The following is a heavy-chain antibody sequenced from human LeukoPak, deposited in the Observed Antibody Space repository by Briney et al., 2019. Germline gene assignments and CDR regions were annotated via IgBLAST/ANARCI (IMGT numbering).Heavy chain of an antibody. V-gene: IGHV3-74*01. Sequence: PGRSLRLSCAASGFTLSSYCMHWVCQAPRKGLVWVSRIKTDGSSTSYADSVKGRFTTSRDNAKDTLYLQMNSLRAEDPAAYYWATAIPQNSRSWYLSDYWGQGALVSVSS. CDR3: ATAIPQNSRSWYLSDY. J-gene: IGHJ4*02. CDR1: GFTLSSYC. CDR2: IKTDGSST. D-gene: IGHD6-13*01.